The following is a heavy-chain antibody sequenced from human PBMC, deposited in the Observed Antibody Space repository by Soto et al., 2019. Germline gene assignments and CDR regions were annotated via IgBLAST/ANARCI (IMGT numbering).Heavy chain of an antibody. V-gene: IGHV3-74*01. J-gene: IGHJ3*02. CDR3: ARSLHGPGAFDI. CDR1: GCTFSSYW. Sequence: EVQLVESGGGLVQPGGSLRLSCEASGCTFSSYWMHWVRQAPGKGLVWVSRINSDGSSTSYADSVKGRFTISRDNAKNTLYLQMNSLRAEDTAVYYCARSLHGPGAFDIWGQGTMVTVSS. CDR2: INSDGSST.